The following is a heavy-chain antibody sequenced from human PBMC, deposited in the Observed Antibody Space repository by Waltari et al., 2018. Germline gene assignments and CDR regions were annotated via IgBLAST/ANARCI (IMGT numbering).Heavy chain of an antibody. CDR1: GGSFSGYY. Sequence: QVQLQQWGAGQLQPSETLSLICGVYGGSFSGYYWGWIRQPPGKGLEWIGEINHNGKRHHTPSLRSRVTILADTSRSQFSLKVNSVTAADTAVYYCVRLEDCSGPGGNCYSGDSFALDVWGQGTTVTVSS. J-gene: IGHJ6*02. D-gene: IGHD2-8*02. CDR3: VRLEDCSGPGGNCYSGDSFALDV. CDR2: INHNGKR. V-gene: IGHV4-34*02.